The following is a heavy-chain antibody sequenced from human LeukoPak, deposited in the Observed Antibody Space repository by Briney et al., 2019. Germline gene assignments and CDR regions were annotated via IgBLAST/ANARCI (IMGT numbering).Heavy chain of an antibody. CDR1: GGSISIATYS. J-gene: IGHJ5*02. CDR2: LYYSGST. V-gene: IGHV4-39*01. Sequence: SETLSLTCTVSGGSISIATYSWGWIRQPPGKGLEWIGNLYYSGSTNYNPSLKSRLTISVDTSKNQFSLKLSSVTAADTAVYHCARLRTGGTSYVRGDWFDPWGQGTLVTVS. CDR3: ARLRTGGTSYVRGDWFDP. D-gene: IGHD2-8*02.